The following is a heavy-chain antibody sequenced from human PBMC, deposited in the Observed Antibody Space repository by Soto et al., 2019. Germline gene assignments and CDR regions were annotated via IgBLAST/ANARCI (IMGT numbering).Heavy chain of an antibody. J-gene: IGHJ6*02. D-gene: IGHD6-19*01. CDR2: ISYDGSNK. Sequence: QVQLVESGGGVVQPGRSLRLSCAASGFTFSSYGMHWVRQAPGKGLEWVAVISYDGSNKYYADSVKGRFTISRDNSKNTLYLQMNSLRAEDTAVYYCAKDLEDRYSSGPMDVWGQGTTVTVSS. V-gene: IGHV3-30*18. CDR3: AKDLEDRYSSGPMDV. CDR1: GFTFSSYG.